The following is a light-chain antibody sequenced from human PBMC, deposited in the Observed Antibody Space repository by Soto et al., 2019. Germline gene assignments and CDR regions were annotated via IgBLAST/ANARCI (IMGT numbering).Light chain of an antibody. CDR2: EVS. CDR1: SSDVGGYNH. Sequence: QSVLTQPASVSGSPGQSITISCTGTSSDVGGYNHVSWYQHHPGKAPKLMIYEVSNRPSGVSNRFSGSKSGYTASLTISGLQAEDEADYYCNSYTSINTRVFVTGTKVTVL. V-gene: IGLV2-14*01. J-gene: IGLJ1*01. CDR3: NSYTSINTRV.